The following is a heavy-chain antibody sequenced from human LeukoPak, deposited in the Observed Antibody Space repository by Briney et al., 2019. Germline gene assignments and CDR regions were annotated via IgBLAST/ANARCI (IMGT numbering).Heavy chain of an antibody. Sequence: ASVTVSCKASGYTFTGYYMHWVRQAPGQGREWMGWINPNSGGTNYAQKFQGRVTMTRDTSISTAHMELSRLRSDDTAVYYCARVPGGYSSSWFDYWGQGTLVTVSS. CDR3: ARVPGGYSSSWFDY. V-gene: IGHV1-2*02. D-gene: IGHD6-13*01. J-gene: IGHJ4*02. CDR1: GYTFTGYY. CDR2: INPNSGGT.